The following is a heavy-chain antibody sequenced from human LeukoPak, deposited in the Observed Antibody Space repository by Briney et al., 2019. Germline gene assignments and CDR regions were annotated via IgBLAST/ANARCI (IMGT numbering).Heavy chain of an antibody. CDR3: ARDPYNGGYGDPYYYYMDV. D-gene: IGHD1-26*01. Sequence: ASVKVSCKASGGTFSSYAISWVRQAPGQGLEWMGGIIPIFGTANYAQKFQGRVTITADESTSTAYMELSSLRSEDTAIYYCARDPYNGGYGDPYYYYMDVWGKGTTVTISS. CDR2: IIPIFGTA. V-gene: IGHV1-69*13. J-gene: IGHJ6*03. CDR1: GGTFSSYA.